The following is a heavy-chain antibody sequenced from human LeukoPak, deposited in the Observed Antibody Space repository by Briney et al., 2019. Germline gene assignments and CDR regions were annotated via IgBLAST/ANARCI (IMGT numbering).Heavy chain of an antibody. V-gene: IGHV4-34*01. D-gene: IGHD1-26*01. CDR2: INHSGST. J-gene: IGHJ4*02. Sequence: SETLSLTCAVYGGSFSGYYWSWIRQPPGKGLEWIGEINHSGSTNYNPSLKSRVTISVDTSKNQFSLKLSSVTAADTAVYYCARNIVGAHPDWGQGTLVTVSS. CDR1: GGSFSGYY. CDR3: ARNIVGAHPD.